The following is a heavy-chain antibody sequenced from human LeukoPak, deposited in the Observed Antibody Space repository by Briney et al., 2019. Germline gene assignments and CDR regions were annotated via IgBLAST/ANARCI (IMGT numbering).Heavy chain of an antibody. D-gene: IGHD5-24*01. CDR1: GYSFSTYW. Sequence: PGESLRISCRASGYSFSTYWVGWVRQMPGKGLEWMGIMYPGDSDTRYSPSFQGQFTISADKSISTAYLQWSSLKASDTAMYYCARRDGYNMGVFDIWGQGTMVTVSS. V-gene: IGHV5-51*03. CDR2: MYPGDSDT. J-gene: IGHJ3*02. CDR3: ARRDGYNMGVFDI.